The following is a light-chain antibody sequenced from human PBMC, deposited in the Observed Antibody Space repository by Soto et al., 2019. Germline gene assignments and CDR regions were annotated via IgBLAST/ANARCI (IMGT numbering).Light chain of an antibody. Sequence: EIVMTQSPATLSVSPGERVTLSCRASQSISSNLAWYQQKPGQAPRLLIYAASTRATAIPPRFSGSGFGTDFTLTISSLQSEDFALYYCQQYNNLITFGQGTRLEIK. V-gene: IGKV3-15*01. CDR2: AAS. CDR3: QQYNNLIT. CDR1: QSISSN. J-gene: IGKJ5*01.